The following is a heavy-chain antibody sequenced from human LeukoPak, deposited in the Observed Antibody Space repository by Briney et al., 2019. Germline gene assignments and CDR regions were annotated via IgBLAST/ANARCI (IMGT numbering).Heavy chain of an antibody. V-gene: IGHV3-23*01. Sequence: GGSLRLSCAASGFTFSSYAMSWVRQAPGKGLEWVSAISGSGGSTYYADSVKGRFTISRDNSKNTLYLQMNSLRAEDTAVYYCANQYYDFWSGYFVRRYFDYWGQGTLVTVSS. D-gene: IGHD3-3*01. J-gene: IGHJ4*02. CDR3: ANQYYDFWSGYFVRRYFDY. CDR1: GFTFSSYA. CDR2: ISGSGGST.